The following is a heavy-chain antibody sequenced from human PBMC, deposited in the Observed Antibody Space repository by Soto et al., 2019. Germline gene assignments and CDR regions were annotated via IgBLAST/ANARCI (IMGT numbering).Heavy chain of an antibody. CDR1: GFTFTSYA. D-gene: IGHD3-16*01. CDR3: VRCDGQRIGELDH. Sequence: GGLMTISCAASGFTFTSYAVHWVRQTPGKGLDWVAVIWNDGSNEYYSASVKGRFTISRDNSNNTLFLQMSSLRAEDTAVYYCVRCDGQRIGELDHWGQGTLVTVSS. CDR2: IWNDGSNE. J-gene: IGHJ4*02. V-gene: IGHV3-33*01.